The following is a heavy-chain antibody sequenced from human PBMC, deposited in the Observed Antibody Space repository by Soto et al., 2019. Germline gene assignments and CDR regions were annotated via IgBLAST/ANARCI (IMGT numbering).Heavy chain of an antibody. D-gene: IGHD1-26*01. CDR2: IGSGNTV. CDR1: GFTCSTYG. J-gene: IGHJ4*02. V-gene: IGHV3-48*01. Sequence: EVQLVESGGGLVQPGGSLRLSCAASGFTCSTYGMTWVRQAPGKGLEWVSYIGSGNTVYYADPVKGRFTISRDNAKNSLYLQMDSLRVEDTAVYHCERGMASGNYFHWGQGTLVTVSS. CDR3: ERGMASGNYFH.